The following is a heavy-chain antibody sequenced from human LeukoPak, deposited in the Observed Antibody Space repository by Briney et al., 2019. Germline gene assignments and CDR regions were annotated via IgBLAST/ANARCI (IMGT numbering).Heavy chain of an antibody. CDR2: IYYSGST. D-gene: IGHD2-2*01. J-gene: IGHJ4*02. CDR3: ARAAPQYCSSTSCYGDSVFDY. CDR1: GGSISSYY. Sequence: SETLSLTCTVSGGSISSYYWSWIRQPPGKGLEWIGYIYYSGSTNYNPSLKSRVTISVDTSKNQFSLKLSSVTAADTAVYYCARAAPQYCSSTSCYGDSVFDYWGQGTLVTVSA. V-gene: IGHV4-59*01.